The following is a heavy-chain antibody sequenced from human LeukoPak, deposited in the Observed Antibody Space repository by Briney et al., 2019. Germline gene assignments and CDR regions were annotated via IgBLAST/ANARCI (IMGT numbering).Heavy chain of an antibody. J-gene: IGHJ6*03. Sequence: NPSETLSLTCTVSGRSISSGSYYWRWLRQPAGKGLEWIGRICTSGSTNYNPALKSRVAISVDTSKNQFSLKLSSVTAADTAVYYCARETFETDYYYYYMDVWGKGTTVTISS. CDR1: GRSISSGSYY. CDR2: ICTSGST. V-gene: IGHV4-61*02. CDR3: ARETFETDYYYYYMDV. D-gene: IGHD1-14*01.